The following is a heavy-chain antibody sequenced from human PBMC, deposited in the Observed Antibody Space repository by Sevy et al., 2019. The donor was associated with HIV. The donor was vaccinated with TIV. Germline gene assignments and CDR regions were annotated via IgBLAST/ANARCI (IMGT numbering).Heavy chain of an antibody. CDR2: IKEDGSEE. D-gene: IGHD2-2*01. CDR1: GFTFSRYW. J-gene: IGHJ4*02. Sequence: GGSLRLSCAASGFTFSRYWMSWVRQAPGKGLEWVAHIKEDGSEENYVDSVRGRITISRDNAKNSLYLQMNSLRAEDTAVYYCARSSNGALDYWGQGTLVTVSS. V-gene: IGHV3-7*01. CDR3: ARSSNGALDY.